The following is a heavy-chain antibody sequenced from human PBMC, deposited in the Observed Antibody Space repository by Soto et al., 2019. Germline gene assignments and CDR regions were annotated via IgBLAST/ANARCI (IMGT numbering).Heavy chain of an antibody. CDR3: TRGYGDSKNFDY. Sequence: GGSLRLSCAASGFTFSDHYMDWVRQAPGKGLEWVGRIRNKAKSYTTEYAASVKGRLTISRDDSKNSLYLHMNSLKTEDTAVYYCTRGYGDSKNFDYWGQGTLVTVSS. CDR2: IRNKAKSYTT. D-gene: IGHD4-17*01. J-gene: IGHJ4*02. CDR1: GFTFSDHY. V-gene: IGHV3-72*01.